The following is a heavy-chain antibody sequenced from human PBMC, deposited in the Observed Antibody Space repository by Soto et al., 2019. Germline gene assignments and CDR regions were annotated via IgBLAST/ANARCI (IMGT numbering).Heavy chain of an antibody. CDR2: ISGSGDRT. V-gene: IGHV3-23*01. J-gene: IGHJ4*02. CDR3: ANEGDNIGYAQD. CDR1: GFTFSYYA. D-gene: IGHD2-15*01. Sequence: EVQLLESGGDLVHPGGSLRLSCAASGFTFSYYAMSWVRQAPGQGPEWVSAISGSGDRTYYRDSVKGRFTISRDNSQSTLYLQMNSLRVEDTAMYYCANEGDNIGYAQDWGQGTLVTVSS.